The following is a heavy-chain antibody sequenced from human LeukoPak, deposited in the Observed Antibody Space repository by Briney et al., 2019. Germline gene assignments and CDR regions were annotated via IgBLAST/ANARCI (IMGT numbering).Heavy chain of an antibody. V-gene: IGHV3-33*01. CDR3: ARVLGYSGLGYFDL. CDR1: GFTFSSYG. D-gene: IGHD5-12*01. J-gene: IGHJ2*01. CDR2: IWYDGSNK. Sequence: PGRSLRLSCAASGFTFSSYGMHWVRQAPGKGLEWVAVIWYDGSNKYYADSVKGRFTISRDNSKNTLYLQMNSLRAEDTAVYYCARVLGYSGLGYFDLWGRGTLVTVSS.